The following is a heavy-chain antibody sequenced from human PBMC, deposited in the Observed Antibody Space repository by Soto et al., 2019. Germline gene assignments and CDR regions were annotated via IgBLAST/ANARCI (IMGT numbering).Heavy chain of an antibody. CDR1: GGSISSYY. J-gene: IGHJ6*02. CDR3: ARSIASAGNYYYYGMDV. V-gene: IGHV4-59*01. Sequence: PSETLSLTCTVSGGSISSYYWSWIRQPPGKGLEWIGYIYYSGSTNYNPSLKSRVTISVDTSKNQFSLKLSSVTAADTAVYYCARSIASAGNYYYYGMDVWGQGTTVT. CDR2: IYYSGST. D-gene: IGHD6-13*01.